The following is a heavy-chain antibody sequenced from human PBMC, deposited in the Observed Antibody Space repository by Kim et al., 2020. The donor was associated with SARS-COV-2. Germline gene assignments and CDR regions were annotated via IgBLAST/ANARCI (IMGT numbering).Heavy chain of an antibody. D-gene: IGHD2-2*01. Sequence: GRNTTYADPVKGRFTVSRDNAKNTLYLQMNSLRAEDTAVYYCARSRELDVWGQGTTVTVSS. J-gene: IGHJ6*02. CDR3: ARSRELDV. CDR2: GRNT. V-gene: IGHV3-74*01.